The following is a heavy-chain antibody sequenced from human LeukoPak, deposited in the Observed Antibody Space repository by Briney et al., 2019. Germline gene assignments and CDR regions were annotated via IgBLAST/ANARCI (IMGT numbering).Heavy chain of an antibody. D-gene: IGHD3-22*01. J-gene: IGHJ4*02. V-gene: IGHV3-48*01. CDR2: ISSSSSTI. Sequence: GGSLRLSCAASGFTFSSYSMNWVRQAPGKGLEWVSYISSSSSTIYYADSVKGRFTISRYNAKNSLYLQMNSLRAEDTAVYYCARVLHKRNYDSTTYYGYWGQGTLVTVSS. CDR1: GFTFSSYS. CDR3: ARVLHKRNYDSTTYYGY.